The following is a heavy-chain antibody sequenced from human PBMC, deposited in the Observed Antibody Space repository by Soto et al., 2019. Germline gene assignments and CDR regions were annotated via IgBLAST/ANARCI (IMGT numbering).Heavy chain of an antibody. D-gene: IGHD6-6*01. CDR1: GYTFSNYY. J-gene: IGHJ6*02. Sequence: RASVKVSFKASGYTFSNYYMHWVRQAPGQGLEWMGVINPNDGDTDYAQIFQGRVTLTRDTSTSTFYMELSSLRSDDTAVYYCARGQYSSSAPPNYYYYYGMDVWGQGTTVTVSS. V-gene: IGHV1-46*01. CDR3: ARGQYSSSAPPNYYYYYGMDV. CDR2: INPNDGDT.